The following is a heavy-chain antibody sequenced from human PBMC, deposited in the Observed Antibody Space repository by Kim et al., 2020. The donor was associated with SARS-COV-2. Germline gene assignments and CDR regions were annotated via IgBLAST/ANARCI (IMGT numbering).Heavy chain of an antibody. CDR3: KSDYDFWSGYYTGMKSGGHYYYGMDV. V-gene: IGHV4-34*01. CDR2: INHSGST. J-gene: IGHJ6*02. D-gene: IGHD3-3*01. CDR1: GGSFSGYY. Sequence: SETLSLTCAVYGGSFSGYYWSWIRQPPGKGLEWIGEINHSGSTNYNPSLKSRVTISVDTSKNQFSLKLSSVTAADTAVYYCKSDYDFWSGYYTGMKSGGHYYYGMDVWGQGTTVTVSS.